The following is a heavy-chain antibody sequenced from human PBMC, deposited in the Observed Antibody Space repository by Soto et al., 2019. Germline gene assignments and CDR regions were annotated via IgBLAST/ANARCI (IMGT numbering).Heavy chain of an antibody. CDR1: GFTFSTYW. CDR3: ARNHDEDFGYDLDYFDY. V-gene: IGHV3-7*03. J-gene: IGHJ4*02. CDR2: MKGDGSVI. D-gene: IGHD5-12*01. Sequence: GGSLRLSCAASGFTFSTYWMSWVRQAPGQGLEWVASMKGDGSVIYYADSVKGRFTISRDNAKNSLYLQMDSLRGEDTAFYFCARNHDEDFGYDLDYFDYWGQGTLVTVSS.